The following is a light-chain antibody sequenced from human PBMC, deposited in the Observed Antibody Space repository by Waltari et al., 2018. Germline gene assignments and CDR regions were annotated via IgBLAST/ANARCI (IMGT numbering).Light chain of an antibody. CDR3: QQSYTTPLT. V-gene: IGKV1-39*01. CDR2: AAS. CDR1: ESIDTY. Sequence: DIRMTQSPSSLSASVGDRVIITCRASESIDTYLNWYQHKPGKAPEPLIYAASTLHGGVPSRFSGSGSGTDFTLTISSLQPEDFAAYSCQQSYTTPLTFGPGTKVDSK. J-gene: IGKJ3*01.